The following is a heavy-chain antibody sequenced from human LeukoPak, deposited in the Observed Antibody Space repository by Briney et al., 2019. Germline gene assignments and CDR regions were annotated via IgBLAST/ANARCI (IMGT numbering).Heavy chain of an antibody. D-gene: IGHD6-13*01. Sequence: SETLSLTCTVSGGSISSYYWSWIRQPPGKGLEWIGYIYYSGSTNYNPSLKSRVTISVDTSKNQFSLKLSSVTAADTAVYYCARVANSCSWYLYYYYGMDVWGQGTTVTVSS. V-gene: IGHV4-59*01. J-gene: IGHJ6*02. CDR2: IYYSGST. CDR3: ARVANSCSWYLYYYYGMDV. CDR1: GGSISSYY.